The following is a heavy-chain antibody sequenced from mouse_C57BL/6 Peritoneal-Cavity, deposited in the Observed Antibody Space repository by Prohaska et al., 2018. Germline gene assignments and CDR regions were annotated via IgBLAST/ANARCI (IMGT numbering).Heavy chain of an antibody. Sequence: AELVKPAASVKLSCKASGYTFTSYWMHWVKQRPGQGLEWIGNINPSNGGTNYNEKFKSKATLTVDKSSSTAYMQLSSLTSEDSAVYYCARSPYYYGSSYWYLDVWGTGTTVTVSS. CDR1: GYTFTSYW. CDR3: ARSPYYYGSSYWYLDV. CDR2: INPSNGGT. D-gene: IGHD1-1*01. V-gene: IGHV1-53*01. J-gene: IGHJ1*03.